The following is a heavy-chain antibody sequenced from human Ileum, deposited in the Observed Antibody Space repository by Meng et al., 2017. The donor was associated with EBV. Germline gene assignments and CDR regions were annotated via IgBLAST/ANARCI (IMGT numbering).Heavy chain of an antibody. Sequence: QLQLQEPRSAPVKPSQTLSLTCAVSGGSIRRGGHSWSWIRQPPGKGLEWSGDIQHSGSTYYNPSLKSRVTISVDRSRNQFSLKLSSVTAADTAVYYCARAHPVVYFFDYWGQGTLVTVSS. CDR3: ARAHPVVYFFDY. CDR2: IQHSGST. CDR1: GGSIRRGGHS. V-gene: IGHV4-30-2*01. D-gene: IGHD4-23*01. J-gene: IGHJ4*02.